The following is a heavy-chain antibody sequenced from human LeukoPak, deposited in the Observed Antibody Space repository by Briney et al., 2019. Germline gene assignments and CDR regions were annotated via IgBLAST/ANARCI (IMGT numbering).Heavy chain of an antibody. Sequence: SETLSLTCTVSGGSISSSSYYWGWIRQPPGKGLEWIGSIYYSGSTYYNPSLKSRVTISVDTSKNQFSLKLSSVTAADTAVYYCARDRRGGVGGWFDPWGQGTLVTVSS. D-gene: IGHD2-8*02. CDR3: ARDRRGGVGGWFDP. CDR2: IYYSGST. CDR1: GGSISSSSYY. V-gene: IGHV4-39*07. J-gene: IGHJ5*02.